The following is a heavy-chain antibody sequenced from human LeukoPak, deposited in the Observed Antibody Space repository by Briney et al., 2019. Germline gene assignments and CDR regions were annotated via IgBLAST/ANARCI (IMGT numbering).Heavy chain of an antibody. CDR1: GFTFSSYG. Sequence: GGSLRLSCAASGFTFSSYGMHWVRQAPGKGLEWVAFIHYDGSKKYYADSLKGRFTISRDNSKLYLQMNSLGTEDTGLYYCAKDADTAPDYWGRGTLVTVSS. CDR2: IHYDGSKK. J-gene: IGHJ4*02. V-gene: IGHV3-30*02. CDR3: AKDADTAPDY. D-gene: IGHD5-18*01.